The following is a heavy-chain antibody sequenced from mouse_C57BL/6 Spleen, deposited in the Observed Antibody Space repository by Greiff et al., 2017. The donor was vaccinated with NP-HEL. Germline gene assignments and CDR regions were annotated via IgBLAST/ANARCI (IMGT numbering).Heavy chain of an antibody. CDR2: IYPGSGNT. CDR1: GYTFTDYY. CDR3: ARYTLLLAYFDY. V-gene: IGHV1-76*01. J-gene: IGHJ2*01. D-gene: IGHD5-1-1*01. Sequence: VQLQQSGAELVRPGASVKLSCKASGYTFTDYYINWVKQRPGQGLEWIARIYPGSGNTYYNEKFKGKATLTAEKSSSTAYMQLSSLTSEDSAVYFCARYTLLLAYFDYWGQGTTLTVSS.